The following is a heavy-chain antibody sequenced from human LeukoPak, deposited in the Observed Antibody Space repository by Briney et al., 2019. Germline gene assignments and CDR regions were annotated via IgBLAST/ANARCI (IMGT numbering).Heavy chain of an antibody. J-gene: IGHJ4*02. Sequence: ASVKVSCKASGGTFSSYAISWVRQAPGQGLEWMGGIIPIFGTANYAQKFQGRVTITADESTSTAYMELSSLRSEDTAVYYCARAGPGSYGPPPFDYWGQGTLVTVSS. D-gene: IGHD5-18*01. CDR1: GGTFSSYA. V-gene: IGHV1-69*13. CDR2: IIPIFGTA. CDR3: ARAGPGSYGPPPFDY.